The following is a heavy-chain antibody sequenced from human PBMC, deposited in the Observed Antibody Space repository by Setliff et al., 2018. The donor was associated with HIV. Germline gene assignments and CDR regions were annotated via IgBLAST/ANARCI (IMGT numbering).Heavy chain of an antibody. D-gene: IGHD2-2*01. Sequence: GGSLSLSCAASGFTFSDYYMSWIRQAPGKGLEWVSYISSSGSTIYYADSVKGRFTISRDNAKNSLYLQMNSLRAEDTAVYYCARAREYCSSTSCPYAFDIWGQGTMVTVSS. CDR3: ARAREYCSSTSCPYAFDI. CDR2: ISSSGSTI. J-gene: IGHJ3*02. CDR1: GFTFSDYY. V-gene: IGHV3-11*04.